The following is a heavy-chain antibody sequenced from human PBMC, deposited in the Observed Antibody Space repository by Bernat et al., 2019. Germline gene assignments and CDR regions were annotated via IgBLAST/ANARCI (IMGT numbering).Heavy chain of an antibody. J-gene: IGHJ6*02. Sequence: EVQLVQSGAEVKKPGESLRISCKGSGYSFTSYWISWVRQMPGKGLEWMGRIDPSDSYTNYSPSFQGHGNISADKANSTAYLQWSSLKASDTAMYYCARRFVCTSCHRGGMDVWGQGTTVTVSS. CDR1: GYSFTSYW. V-gene: IGHV5-10-1*03. CDR3: ARRFVCTSCHRGGMDV. D-gene: IGHD2-2*01. CDR2: IDPSDSYT.